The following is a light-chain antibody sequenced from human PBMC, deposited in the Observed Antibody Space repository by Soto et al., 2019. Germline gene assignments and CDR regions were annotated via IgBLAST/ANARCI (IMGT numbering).Light chain of an antibody. Sequence: QSVLTQPPSMSGAPGQRVTISCTGSSSDIGAGYDVHWYQQFPGTAPKLLIYGNINRPSGVPDRFSGSKSSTSASLAITGLQAQDEAEYYCQSYDSSLGGSKGVFGGGTKLTVL. J-gene: IGLJ3*02. CDR1: SSDIGAGYD. CDR3: QSYDSSLGGSKGV. V-gene: IGLV1-40*01. CDR2: GNI.